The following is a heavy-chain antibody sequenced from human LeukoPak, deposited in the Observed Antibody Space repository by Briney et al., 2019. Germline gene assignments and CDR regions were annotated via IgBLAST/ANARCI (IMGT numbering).Heavy chain of an antibody. CDR1: GGSISTYY. J-gene: IGHJ5*02. CDR2: VYTSGST. Sequence: SETLSFNCSGSGGSISTYYWSWIRQPAGKGLEWIGRVYTSGSTNYNPSLKSRVTMSVDTSKNQFSLKLSSVTAAETAVYYCARASWFGESNWFDPGGHGTLVTVSS. D-gene: IGHD3-10*01. V-gene: IGHV4-4*07. CDR3: ARASWFGESNWFDP.